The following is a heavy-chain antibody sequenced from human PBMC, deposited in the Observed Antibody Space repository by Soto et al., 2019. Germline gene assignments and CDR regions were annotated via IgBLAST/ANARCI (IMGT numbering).Heavy chain of an antibody. CDR2: ISDSGST. CDR3: ARGECSSNYCFTRWALDI. V-gene: IGHV4-34*01. Sequence: SETLSLTCGVYGGSFSGYYWTWIRQTPGKGLEWIGEISDSGSTNYKPSLKSRVTISADTSKKQFSLNVTSVTAADTAVYYCARGECSSNYCFTRWALDIWGQGTVVTVSS. CDR1: GGSFSGYY. D-gene: IGHD2-2*01. J-gene: IGHJ3*02.